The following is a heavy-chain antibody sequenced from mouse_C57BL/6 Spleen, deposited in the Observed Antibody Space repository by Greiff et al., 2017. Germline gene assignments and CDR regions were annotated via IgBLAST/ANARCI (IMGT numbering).Heavy chain of an antibody. CDR3: ARGGNSGAMDY. V-gene: IGHV1-19*01. CDR2: INPYNGGT. J-gene: IGHJ4*01. Sequence: EVQLQQSGPVLVKPGASVKMSCKASGYTFTDYYMNWVKQSHGKSLEWIGVINPYNGGTSYNQKFKGKDTLTVDKSSSTAYMELNSLTSEDSAVYYCARGGNSGAMDYWGQGTSVTVSS. CDR1: GYTFTDYY.